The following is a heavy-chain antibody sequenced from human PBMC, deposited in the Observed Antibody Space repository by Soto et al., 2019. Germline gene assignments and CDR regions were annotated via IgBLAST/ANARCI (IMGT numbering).Heavy chain of an antibody. CDR3: ANEGLLGRYFQH. CDR1: GFTFSSYG. D-gene: IGHD1-26*01. J-gene: IGHJ1*01. CDR2: IWYDGSNK. Sequence: QVQLVESGGGVVQPGRSLRLSCAASGFTFSSYGMHWVRQAPGKGLEWVAVIWYDGSNKYYADSVKGRFTISRDNSKNTLYLQMNSLRAEDTAVYYCANEGLLGRYFQHWGQGTLVTVSS. V-gene: IGHV3-33*06.